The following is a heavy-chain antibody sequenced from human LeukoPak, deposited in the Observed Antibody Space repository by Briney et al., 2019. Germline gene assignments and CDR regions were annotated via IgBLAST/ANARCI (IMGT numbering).Heavy chain of an antibody. D-gene: IGHD3-10*01. CDR2: ISRNSGSI. CDR1: GFTFDDYA. Sequence: GGSLRLSCAASGFTFDDYAMHWVRQAPGKGLEWVSGISRNSGSIGYADSVRGRFTISRDNAKNSLDLQMNSLRVEDTAVYYCVRDRHYIGNREVRFPYWGQGALVTVSS. J-gene: IGHJ4*02. CDR3: VRDRHYIGNREVRFPY. V-gene: IGHV3-9*01.